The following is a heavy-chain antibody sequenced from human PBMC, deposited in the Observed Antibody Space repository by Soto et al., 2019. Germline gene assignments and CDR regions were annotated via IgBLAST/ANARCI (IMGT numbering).Heavy chain of an antibody. J-gene: IGHJ5*02. Sequence: SVKVSCKASGCTFSSYDISWVRQAAGQGLEWMGGMIPIFGTANYAQKFQGRVTITADESTSTAYMELSSPRSEDTAVYYCASGPRKERFRRAVWFEPLGQGTLVNVSS. D-gene: IGHD1-26*01. V-gene: IGHV1-69*13. CDR3: ASGPRKERFRRAVWFEP. CDR2: MIPIFGTA. CDR1: GCTFSSYD.